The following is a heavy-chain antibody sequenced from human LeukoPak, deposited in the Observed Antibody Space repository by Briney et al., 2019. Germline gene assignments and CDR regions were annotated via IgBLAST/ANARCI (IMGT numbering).Heavy chain of an antibody. D-gene: IGHD1-26*01. CDR1: GGSISSSRYY. Sequence: SETLSLTCTVPGGSISSSRYYWGWIRQPPGKGLEWIGSIYYSGSTYYNPSLKSRVTISVDTSKNQFSLKLSSVTAADTAVYYCARLSLMWVLRPYYYYYYLDVWGKGTTVTVSS. CDR3: ARLSLMWVLRPYYYYYYLDV. V-gene: IGHV4-39*01. CDR2: IYYSGST. J-gene: IGHJ6*03.